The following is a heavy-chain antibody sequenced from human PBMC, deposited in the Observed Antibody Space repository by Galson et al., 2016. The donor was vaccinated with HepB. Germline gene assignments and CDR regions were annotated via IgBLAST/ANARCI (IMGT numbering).Heavy chain of an antibody. Sequence: SLRLSCAASGFTFSAYTMNWVRQAPGKGLEWISYISSSSGTIYYEDSVTGRFTSSRDNAKNSLYLQMNSLRAEDTAVYYCAREEYSYGLLTYWGQGTLVTVSS. CDR2: ISSSSGTI. CDR3: AREEYSYGLLTY. CDR1: GFTFSAYT. J-gene: IGHJ4*02. D-gene: IGHD5-18*01. V-gene: IGHV3-48*01.